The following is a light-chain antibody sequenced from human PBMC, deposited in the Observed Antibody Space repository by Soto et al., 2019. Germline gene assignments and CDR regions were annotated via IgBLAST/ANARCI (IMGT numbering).Light chain of an antibody. J-gene: IGKJ5*01. V-gene: IGKV3-11*01. CDR3: QQRSNWPPIT. CDR1: QSVKTF. Sequence: ELVLTQSPATLSLSPGERPKLSRRASQSVKTFLVWYQQRPGQAPRLLIYDASHRAAGIPARFSGSGFGTDFTLTISSLEPEDAAVYYCQQRSNWPPITFGQGTRLEIK. CDR2: DAS.